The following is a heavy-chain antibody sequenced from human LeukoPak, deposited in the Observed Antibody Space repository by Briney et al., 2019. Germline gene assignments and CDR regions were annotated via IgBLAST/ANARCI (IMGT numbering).Heavy chain of an antibody. Sequence: ASVKVSCKVSGFVFTSYGFTWVRQAPGQGLEWMGWISANDGKTHYSEKHQGRVTMSTDTVTSTAYMELRSLRSDDTAVYYCARELHVERDDYWGQGTLVTVSS. D-gene: IGHD1-1*01. V-gene: IGHV1-18*01. J-gene: IGHJ4*02. CDR1: GFVFTSYG. CDR3: ARELHVERDDY. CDR2: ISANDGKT.